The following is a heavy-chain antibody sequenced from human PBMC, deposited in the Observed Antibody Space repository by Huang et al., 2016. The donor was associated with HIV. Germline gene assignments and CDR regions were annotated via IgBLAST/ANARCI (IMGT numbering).Heavy chain of an antibody. V-gene: IGHV1-69*13. J-gene: IGHJ3*01. CDR3: AKDLSYSSGWYTDAFDV. D-gene: IGHD6-19*01. CDR2: IIPILATT. CDR1: GGTFSSYA. Sequence: QVRLVQSGAEVKKPGSSVKVSCKDSGGTFSSYAISWVRKAPGQGLEWMGGIIPILATTNYAQRFQGRVTMTADDSTSAVYMEVSGLRSEDTAVYYCAKDLSYSSGWYTDAFDVWGQGTMVLVSS.